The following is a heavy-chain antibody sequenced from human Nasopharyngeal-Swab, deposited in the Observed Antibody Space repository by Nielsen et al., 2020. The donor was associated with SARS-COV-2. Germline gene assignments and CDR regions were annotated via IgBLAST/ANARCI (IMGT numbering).Heavy chain of an antibody. J-gene: IGHJ6*02. CDR2: IYYSGST. D-gene: IGHD6-6*01. CDR1: GGSISSYY. CDR3: ARRIAAPGGDGMDV. Sequence: SETLSLTCTVSGGSISSYYWGWIRQPPGKGLEWIGSIYYSGSTYYDPSLKSRVTISVDTSKNQFSLKLSSVTAADTAVYYCARRIAAPGGDGMDVWGQGTTVTVSS. V-gene: IGHV4-39*01.